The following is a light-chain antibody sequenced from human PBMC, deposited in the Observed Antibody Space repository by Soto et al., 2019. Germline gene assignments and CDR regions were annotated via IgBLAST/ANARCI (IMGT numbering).Light chain of an antibody. Sequence: AIRMTQSPSSLSASTGDRVTITCRASQGISSYLAWYQQKPGKAPKLLIYAASTLQSGVPSRFSGSGSGTDFTLTISCLQSEDFATYYCQQYYSYARTFGQGTKVDNK. J-gene: IGKJ1*01. V-gene: IGKV1-8*01. CDR3: QQYYSYART. CDR2: AAS. CDR1: QGISSY.